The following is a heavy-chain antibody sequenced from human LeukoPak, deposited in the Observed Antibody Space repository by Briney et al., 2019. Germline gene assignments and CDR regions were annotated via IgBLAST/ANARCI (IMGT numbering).Heavy chain of an antibody. Sequence: GASVKVSCKASGGTFSSYAISWVRQAPGQGLEWMGGIIPIFGTANYAQKFQGRVTITTGESTSTAYMELSSLRSEDTAVYYCARSSYDFWSGYSDYWGQGTLVTVSS. D-gene: IGHD3-3*01. J-gene: IGHJ4*02. CDR1: GGTFSSYA. CDR2: IIPIFGTA. V-gene: IGHV1-69*05. CDR3: ARSSYDFWSGYSDY.